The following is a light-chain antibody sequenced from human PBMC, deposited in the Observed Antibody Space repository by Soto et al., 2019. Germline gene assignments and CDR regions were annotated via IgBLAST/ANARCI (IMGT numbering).Light chain of an antibody. CDR2: DAS. CDR1: QSVNKW. CDR3: QQYNSYSPWT. J-gene: IGKJ1*01. V-gene: IGKV1-5*01. Sequence: DIHMTHSPSTLSASVLYRVTITFLSSQSVNKWLAWFQQKPGKVPKLLIFDASTLQTGVPSRFGGGGSGTEFTLTISGLQPDDFATYYCQQYNSYSPWTFGPGTKVDIK.